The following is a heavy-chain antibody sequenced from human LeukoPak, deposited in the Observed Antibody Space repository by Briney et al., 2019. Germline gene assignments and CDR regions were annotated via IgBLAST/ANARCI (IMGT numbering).Heavy chain of an antibody. CDR2: NKANSGDT. J-gene: IGHJ4*02. V-gene: IGHV1-2*02. Sequence: GASVKVSCKASGYSFTDYYIHWVRQAPGQGLEWMGWNKANSGDTNYAQKFKGRVTMTRDTSISTAYMELSSLRSDDTAVYFCARKAEGQPVDYWGQGTLVTVSS. CDR1: GYSFTDYY. D-gene: IGHD6-6*01. CDR3: ARKAEGQPVDY.